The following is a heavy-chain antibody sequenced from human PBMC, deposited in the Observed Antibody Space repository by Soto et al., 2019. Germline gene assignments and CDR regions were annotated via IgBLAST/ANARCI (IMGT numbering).Heavy chain of an antibody. J-gene: IGHJ6*02. CDR3: ARDGSNYESYYYGMDV. CDR2: ISSSSSTI. CDR1: GFTFSSYS. V-gene: IGHV3-48*02. D-gene: IGHD4-4*01. Sequence: EVQLVESGGGLVQPGGSLRLSCAASGFTFSSYSMNWVCQAPGKGLEWVSYISSSSSTIYYADSVKGRFTISRDNAKNSLYLQMNSLRDEDTAVYYSARDGSNYESYYYGMDVWGQGTTVTVSS.